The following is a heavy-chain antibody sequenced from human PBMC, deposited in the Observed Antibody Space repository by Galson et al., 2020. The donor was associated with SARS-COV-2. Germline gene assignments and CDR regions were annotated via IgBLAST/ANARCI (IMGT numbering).Heavy chain of an antibody. J-gene: IGHJ5*02. D-gene: IGHD3-10*01. Sequence: SETLSLTCTVSGGSISSSSYYWGWIRQPPGKGLEWIGSIYYSGSTYYNPSLKSRVTISVDTSKNQFSLKLSSVTAADTAVYYCARPLYYYGSGSFWVGWFDPWGQGTLVTVSS. CDR2: IYYSGST. CDR1: GGSISSSSYY. V-gene: IGHV4-39*01. CDR3: ARPLYYYGSGSFWVGWFDP.